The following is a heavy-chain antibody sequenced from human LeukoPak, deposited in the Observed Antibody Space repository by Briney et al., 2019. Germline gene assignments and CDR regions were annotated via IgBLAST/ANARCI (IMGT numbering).Heavy chain of an antibody. CDR2: ISATGGTT. CDR3: AKKSRYSSGPTAVDY. J-gene: IGHJ4*02. Sequence: GGTLRLSCAASGLTFSSYGISWVRQAPGKGLEWVSAISATGGTTYYADSVKGRFTISRDNSKNTLYLQMNSLRAEDTAVYYCAKKSRYSSGPTAVDYWGQGTLVTVSS. D-gene: IGHD6-19*01. CDR1: GLTFSSYG. V-gene: IGHV3-23*01.